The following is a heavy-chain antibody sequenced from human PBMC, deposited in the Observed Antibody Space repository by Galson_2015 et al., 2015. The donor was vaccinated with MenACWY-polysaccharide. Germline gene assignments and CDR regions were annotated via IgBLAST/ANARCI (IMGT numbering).Heavy chain of an antibody. Sequence: SLKVSCKASGFIFTNYAMHWVRQAPGQGFEWMGLTRAGNGRTEYSQKFQGRVTITRDTSASTVYMEVSSLRSEDTALYYCARDSDNLDYWGQGTLVTVSS. CDR1: GFIFTNYA. CDR2: TRAGNGRT. D-gene: IGHD1-14*01. V-gene: IGHV1-3*01. J-gene: IGHJ4*02. CDR3: ARDSDNLDY.